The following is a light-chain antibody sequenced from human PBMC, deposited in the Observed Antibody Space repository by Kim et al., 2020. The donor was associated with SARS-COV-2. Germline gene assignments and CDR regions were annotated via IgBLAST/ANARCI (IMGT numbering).Light chain of an antibody. Sequence: QSALTQPASVSGSPGQSITISCTGTSSDVGGYNHVSWYQQHPGKAPKLMIYDVSKRPSGVSNRFSGSKSGNTASLTISGLQAEDEADYYCSSYTSSSTYVFRTGTKVTVL. J-gene: IGLJ1*01. CDR2: DVS. CDR3: SSYTSSSTYV. CDR1: SSDVGGYNH. V-gene: IGLV2-14*01.